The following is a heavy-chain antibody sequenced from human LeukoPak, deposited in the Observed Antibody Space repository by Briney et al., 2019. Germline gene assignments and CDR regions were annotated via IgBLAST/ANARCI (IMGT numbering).Heavy chain of an antibody. D-gene: IGHD2-15*01. V-gene: IGHV3-48*04. CDR2: FTSCSSTT. Sequence: GGSLRLSCAASGFTFSSYSLNGVRQAPGEALEGVSYFTSCSSTTIHADSVTARFPTSSDNAKHSTYLKMNTLRAEDPAMYYCARDYCSGGRCYSVDYWGQGTLVTVSS. CDR1: GFTFSSYS. CDR3: ARDYCSGGRCYSVDY. J-gene: IGHJ4*02.